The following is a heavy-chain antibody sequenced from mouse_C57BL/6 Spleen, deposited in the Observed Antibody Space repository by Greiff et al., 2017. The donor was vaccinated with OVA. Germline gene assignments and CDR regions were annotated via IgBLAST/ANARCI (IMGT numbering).Heavy chain of an antibody. Sequence: EVQLVESGGGLVKPGGSLKLSCAASGFTFTSYAMSWVRQTPGKRLEWVATISDGGSYTYYPDNVKGRFTISRDNAKNNLYLQMSHLKSEDTAMYYCARERDYDYDGLTWFAYWGQGTLVTVSA. CDR1: GFTFTSYA. V-gene: IGHV5-4*01. D-gene: IGHD2-4*01. CDR2: ISDGGSYT. J-gene: IGHJ3*01. CDR3: ARERDYDYDGLTWFAY.